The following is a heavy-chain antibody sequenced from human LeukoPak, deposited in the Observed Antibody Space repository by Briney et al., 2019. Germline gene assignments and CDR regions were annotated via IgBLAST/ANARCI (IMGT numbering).Heavy chain of an antibody. D-gene: IGHD3-9*01. V-gene: IGHV3-23*01. Sequence: PGGSLRLSCAASGFSFSNYAMNWVRQSPGKGLEWVSSLGDNDGRTFYADSVEGRFTISRDNSKNTLYLQMNSLRAEDTAIYYCAKNGKDNYDMFFDYWGQGTLVTVSS. CDR3: AKNGKDNYDMFFDY. J-gene: IGHJ4*02. CDR1: GFSFSNYA. CDR2: LGDNDGRT.